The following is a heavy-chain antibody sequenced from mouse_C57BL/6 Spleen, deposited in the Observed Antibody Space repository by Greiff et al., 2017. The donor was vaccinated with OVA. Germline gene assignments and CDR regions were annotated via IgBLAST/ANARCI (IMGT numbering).Heavy chain of an antibody. V-gene: IGHV1-5*01. CDR3: LYYGYDEGYFDY. CDR1: GYTFTSYW. CDR2: IYPGNSDT. J-gene: IGHJ2*01. Sequence: VQLQQSGTVLARPGASVKMSCKTSGYTFTSYWMHWVKQRPGQGLEWIGAIYPGNSDTSYNQKFKGKAKLTAVTSASTAYMELSSLTNEDSAVYYCLYYGYDEGYFDYWGQGTTLTVSS. D-gene: IGHD2-2*01.